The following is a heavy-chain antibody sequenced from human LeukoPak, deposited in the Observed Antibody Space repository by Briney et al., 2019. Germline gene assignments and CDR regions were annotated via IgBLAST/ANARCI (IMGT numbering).Heavy chain of an antibody. V-gene: IGHV1-2*02. CDR2: IDPNSGDT. CDR3: ARSGSTGYSLDY. Sequence: ASVKVSCKTSGYSFTGYFIHWVRQAPGQGLEWMGCIDPNSGDTKYAQKFQGRVSMPRDTSTRTAYMELSRLRSDDTAVYFCARSGSTGYSLDYWGQGTLVTVSS. D-gene: IGHD3-22*01. J-gene: IGHJ4*02. CDR1: GYSFTGYF.